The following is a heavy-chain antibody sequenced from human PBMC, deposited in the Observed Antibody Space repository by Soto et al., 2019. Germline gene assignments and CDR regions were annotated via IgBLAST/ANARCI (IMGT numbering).Heavy chain of an antibody. J-gene: IGHJ5*01. D-gene: IGHD1-26*01. Sequence: QVHLVQSGAEVKKPGASVTVSCKASGYTFTAYYIHWVRLAPGQGLEWMGWLNPYTGDTAIAQRCQGRVTMTRDTSINTVYMELSGLRSDDTAVYYCARDSTFFSLTSGGTLDSWGQGTLASVSS. CDR3: ARDSTFFSLTSGGTLDS. V-gene: IGHV1-2*02. CDR2: LNPYTGDT. CDR1: GYTFTAYY.